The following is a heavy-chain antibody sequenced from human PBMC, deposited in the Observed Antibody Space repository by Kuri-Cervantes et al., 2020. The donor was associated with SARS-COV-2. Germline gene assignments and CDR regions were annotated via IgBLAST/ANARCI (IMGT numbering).Heavy chain of an antibody. J-gene: IGHJ4*02. Sequence: GESLKISCKASGYTFTTYTMHWVRQAPGQRLEWMGWINAANDNTKYSQKFQGRVTLTSDTSATTFYMELSSLRSEDTAVYYCARWTPWELDYWGQGTLVTVSS. CDR2: INAANDNT. V-gene: IGHV1-3*01. CDR1: GYTFTTYT. CDR3: ARWTPWELDY. D-gene: IGHD1-26*01.